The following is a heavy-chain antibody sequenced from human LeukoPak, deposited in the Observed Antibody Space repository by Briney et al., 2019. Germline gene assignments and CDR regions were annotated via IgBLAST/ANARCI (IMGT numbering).Heavy chain of an antibody. CDR3: ARVGVVVAATGNLWFDP. D-gene: IGHD2-15*01. CDR1: GFTFSSYE. CDR2: ISSSGTTI. J-gene: IGHJ5*02. V-gene: IGHV3-48*03. Sequence: GGSLRLSCAASGFTFSSYEMNWVRQAPGKGLGWVSYISSSGTTIYYADSVKGRFTVSRDNAKNSLYLQMNSLRAEDTAVYYCARVGVVVAATGNLWFDPWGQGTLVTVSS.